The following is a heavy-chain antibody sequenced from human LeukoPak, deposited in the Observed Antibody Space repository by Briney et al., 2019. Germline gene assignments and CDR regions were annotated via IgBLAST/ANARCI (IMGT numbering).Heavy chain of an antibody. D-gene: IGHD3-10*01. V-gene: IGHV4-31*03. CDR2: VYYSGST. J-gene: IGHJ1*01. Sequence: SETLSLTCTVSGGSISSGGYYWSWIRQHPGKGLEWIGYVYYSGSTYYNPCLKSRVTISVDTSKNQFSLKLSSVTAADTAVYYCARGTITMAEYFQHWGQGTLVTVSS. CDR1: GGSISSGGYY. CDR3: ARGTITMAEYFQH.